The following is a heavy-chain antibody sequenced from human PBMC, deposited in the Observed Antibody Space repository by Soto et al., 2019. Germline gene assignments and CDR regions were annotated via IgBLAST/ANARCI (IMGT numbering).Heavy chain of an antibody. D-gene: IGHD2-15*01. Sequence: EVQLLESGGGLVQPGGSLRLSCTASGFTFSDHAMTWVRQAPGKGLEWLSGISGGGSGAYYADSVKGRFTVSRANSNKSLFLQMDSLRVEVTAVYYCAIDLWWYTHWGQGTLVTVSS. CDR2: ISGGGSGA. V-gene: IGHV3-23*01. CDR1: GFTFSDHA. CDR3: AIDLWWYTH. J-gene: IGHJ4*02.